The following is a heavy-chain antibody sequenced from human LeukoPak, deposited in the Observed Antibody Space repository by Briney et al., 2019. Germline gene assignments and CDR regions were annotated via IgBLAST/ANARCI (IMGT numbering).Heavy chain of an antibody. J-gene: IGHJ4*02. CDR2: IKAKADGGT. Sequence: PGGSLRLSCVASGLTFSEAWMNWVRQASGKGLEWVGRIKAKADGGTDYAAPVKGRFTISRDDSKKTLYLQMNSLKTEDTAVYHCTTGDSSSSPGASFDYWGQGTLVTVSS. CDR3: TTGDSSSSPGASFDY. D-gene: IGHD6-6*01. V-gene: IGHV3-15*01. CDR1: GLTFSEAW.